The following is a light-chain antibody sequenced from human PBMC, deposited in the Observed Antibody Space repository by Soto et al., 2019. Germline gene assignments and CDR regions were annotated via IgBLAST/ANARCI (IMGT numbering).Light chain of an antibody. J-gene: IGKJ2*01. CDR3: QQYRSSPPT. CDR1: QSVSSSY. V-gene: IGKV3-20*01. Sequence: EIVLTQSPGTLSLSPGERATLSCRASQSVSSSYLAWYQQKPGQAPRLLIYGASTRATGIPDRFSGSGSGTDFTLTISRLEPEDFAVYYCQQYRSSPPTFGQGTKLEIK. CDR2: GAS.